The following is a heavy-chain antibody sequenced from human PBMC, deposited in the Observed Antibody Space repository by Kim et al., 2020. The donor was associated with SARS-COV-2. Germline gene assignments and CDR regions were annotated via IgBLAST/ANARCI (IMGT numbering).Heavy chain of an antibody. J-gene: IGHJ4*02. CDR3: ARATSVAGYDY. V-gene: IGHV1-46*01. D-gene: IGHD6-19*01. Sequence: AQKFHGRVTITRDTSTSTVYMEVSSLRSEDTAVYYWARATSVAGYDYWGQGTLVTVSS.